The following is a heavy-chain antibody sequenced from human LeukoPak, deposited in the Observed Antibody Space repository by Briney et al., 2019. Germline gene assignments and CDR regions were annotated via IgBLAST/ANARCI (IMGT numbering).Heavy chain of an antibody. Sequence: GGSLRLSCAASGFTFSSYAMSWVRQAPGRGLEWVSAITGSGDRTYYADSVKGRFTISRDNSKNTLYLQMNSLRAEDTAVYYCANGGLLQWLPGNYWAQGTLVTVSS. CDR3: ANGGLLQWLPGNY. D-gene: IGHD3-3*01. CDR1: GFTFSSYA. J-gene: IGHJ4*02. V-gene: IGHV3-23*01. CDR2: ITGSGDRT.